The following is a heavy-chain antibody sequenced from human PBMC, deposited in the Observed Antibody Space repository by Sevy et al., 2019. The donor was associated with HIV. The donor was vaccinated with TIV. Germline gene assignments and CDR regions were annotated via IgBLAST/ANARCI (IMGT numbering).Heavy chain of an antibody. D-gene: IGHD4-17*01. V-gene: IGHV3-23*01. CDR1: GFTFSSYA. J-gene: IGHJ4*02. Sequence: GGSLRLSCAASGFTFSSYAMSWVRQAPGKGLEWVSTIIGSGVRTYSADSVKGRFTISRDNSKNTLYLQMTSLRAEDTAVYYCAKDFHDYGDFYFDYWGRGTLVTVSS. CDR3: AKDFHDYGDFYFDY. CDR2: IIGSGVRT.